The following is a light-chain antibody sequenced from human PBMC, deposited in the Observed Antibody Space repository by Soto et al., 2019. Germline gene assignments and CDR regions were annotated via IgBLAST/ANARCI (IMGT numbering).Light chain of an antibody. V-gene: IGKV1-27*01. CDR3: QKYNNAPF. CDR2: AAS. J-gene: IGKJ3*01. CDR1: QGISNY. Sequence: DIQMTQSPSSLSASVGDRVTITCRASQGISNYLAWYQQKPGKVPKLLIYAASTLQSGVPPRFSGSGSGTDFTLTISSLQPEDVITYYCQKYNNAPFFGPGTKVDIK.